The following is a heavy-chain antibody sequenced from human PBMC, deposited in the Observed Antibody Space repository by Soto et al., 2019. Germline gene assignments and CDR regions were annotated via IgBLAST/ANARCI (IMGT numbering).Heavy chain of an antibody. CDR3: ARDASRDSSARGGFDP. CDR1: GFTFSDHY. D-gene: IGHD6-13*01. J-gene: IGHJ5*02. V-gene: IGHV3-11*01. CDR2: MSGSGSSE. Sequence: GGSLRLSCAASGFTFSDHYMAWIRQAPGKGLEVVAHMSGSGSSEDYGDAVKGRFSIFRENSKNLLFLQMFFLRAEDTAVYYCARDASRDSSARGGFDPWGPGTLVTVSS.